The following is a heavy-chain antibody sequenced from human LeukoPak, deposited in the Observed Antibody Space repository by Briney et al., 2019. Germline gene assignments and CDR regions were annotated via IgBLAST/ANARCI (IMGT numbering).Heavy chain of an antibody. CDR2: INPNSGGT. CDR3: ARDGVDTAMVYFDY. CDR1: GYTFTGYY. Sequence: ASVKVSCKASGYTFTGYYMHWVRQAPGQGLEWMGWINPNSGGTNYAQKFQGRVTMTRDTSISTAYMELSRLRSDDTAVYYCARDGVDTAMVYFDYWGQGTLVTVSS. J-gene: IGHJ4*02. D-gene: IGHD5-18*01. V-gene: IGHV1-2*02.